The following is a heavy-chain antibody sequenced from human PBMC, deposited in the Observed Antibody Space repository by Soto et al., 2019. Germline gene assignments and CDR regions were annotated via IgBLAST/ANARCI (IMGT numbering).Heavy chain of an antibody. CDR3: AKGGSGSYSNAFDI. CDR1: GGSISSSSYY. D-gene: IGHD3-10*01. Sequence: TLSLTCTVSGGSISSSSYYWGWFRQPPGKGLEWIGSIYYSGSTYYNPSLKSRVTISVDTSKNQFSLKLSSVTAADTAVYYCAKGGSGSYSNAFDIWGQGT. CDR2: IYYSGST. J-gene: IGHJ3*02. V-gene: IGHV4-39*01.